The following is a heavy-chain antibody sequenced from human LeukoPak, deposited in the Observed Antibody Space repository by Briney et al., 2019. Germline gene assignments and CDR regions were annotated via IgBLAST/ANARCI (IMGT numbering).Heavy chain of an antibody. V-gene: IGHV4-34*01. CDR1: GGSFSGYY. Sequence: SETLSLTCAVYGGSFSGYYWSWIRQPPGKGLEWIGEINHSGSTNYNPSLESRVTISVDTSKNQFSLKLSSVTAADTAVYYCTRRGLGTNPDYWGQGTLVTVSS. J-gene: IGHJ4*02. CDR2: INHSGST. D-gene: IGHD1/OR15-1a*01. CDR3: TRRGLGTNPDY.